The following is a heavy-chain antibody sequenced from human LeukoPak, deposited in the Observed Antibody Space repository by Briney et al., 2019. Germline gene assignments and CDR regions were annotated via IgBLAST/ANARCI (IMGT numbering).Heavy chain of an antibody. Sequence: PSETLSLTCAVHGGSFSGYYWSWIRQPPGKGLEWIGEINHSGSTNYNPSLKSRVTISVDTSKNQFPLKLSSVTAADTAVYYCATLGAAAANNWFDPWGQGTLVTVSS. CDR2: INHSGST. J-gene: IGHJ5*02. CDR1: GGSFSGYY. CDR3: ATLGAAAANNWFDP. D-gene: IGHD6-13*01. V-gene: IGHV4-34*01.